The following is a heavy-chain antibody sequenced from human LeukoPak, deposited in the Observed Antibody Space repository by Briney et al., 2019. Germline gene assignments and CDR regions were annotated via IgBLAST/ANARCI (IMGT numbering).Heavy chain of an antibody. CDR3: ARDRDYYDSSGYYGAFDI. J-gene: IGHJ3*02. CDR1: GFTFSSYA. Sequence: GGSLRLSCEASGFTFSSYAMTWVRQAPRKGLEWVSSISDSGGSTYYADSVKGRFTISRDNSKNTLYLQMNSLRAEDTAVYYCARDRDYYDSSGYYGAFDIWGQGTMVTVSS. CDR2: ISDSGGST. D-gene: IGHD3-22*01. V-gene: IGHV3-23*01.